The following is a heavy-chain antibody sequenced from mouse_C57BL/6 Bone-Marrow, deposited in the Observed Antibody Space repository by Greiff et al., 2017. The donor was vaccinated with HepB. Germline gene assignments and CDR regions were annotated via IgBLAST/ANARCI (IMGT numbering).Heavy chain of an antibody. CDR3: ARPPFAY. J-gene: IGHJ3*01. Sequence: EVKVVESGGDLVKPGGSLKLSCAASGFTFSSYGMSWVRQTPDKRLEWVATISSGGSYNYYPDSVKGRFTISRDNAKNTLYLQMSSLKSEDTAMYYCARPPFAYWGQGTLVTVSA. V-gene: IGHV5-6*01. CDR1: GFTFSSYG. CDR2: ISSGGSYN.